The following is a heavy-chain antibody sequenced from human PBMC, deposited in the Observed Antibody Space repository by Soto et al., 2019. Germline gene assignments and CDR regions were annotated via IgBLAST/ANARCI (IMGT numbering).Heavy chain of an antibody. CDR3: ASVAAGTRYYYGMDL. V-gene: IGHV4-34*01. CDR2: INHSGST. J-gene: IGHJ6*02. Sequence: PSETLSLTCAVYGGSFSGYYWSWIRQPPGKGLEWIGEINHSGSTNYNPSLKSRVTISVDTSKNQFSLKLSSVTAADTAVYYCASVAAGTRYYYGMDLWGQGTTVNAS. CDR1: GGSFSGYY. D-gene: IGHD6-13*01.